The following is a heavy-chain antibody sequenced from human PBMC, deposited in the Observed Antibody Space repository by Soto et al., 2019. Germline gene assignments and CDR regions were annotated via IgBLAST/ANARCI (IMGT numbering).Heavy chain of an antibody. CDR3: AKTTVVGSLQLDHYRLAV. V-gene: IGHV3-9*01. J-gene: IGHJ6*02. Sequence: GGSLRLACAASGFTFDDYAMHWVRQAPGKGLEWVSGITRNSGYIGYADSVKGRFTISRDNAKNSLYLQMNSLRVEDTALYYCAKTTVVGSLQLDHYRLAVWGQRTTVRGSS. D-gene: IGHD2-21*01. CDR1: GFTFDDYA. CDR2: ITRNSGYI.